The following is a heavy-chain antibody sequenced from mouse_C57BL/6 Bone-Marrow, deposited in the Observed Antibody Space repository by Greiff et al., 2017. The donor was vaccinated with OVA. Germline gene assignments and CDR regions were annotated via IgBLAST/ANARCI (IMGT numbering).Heavy chain of an antibody. CDR3: TRGYYFDY. V-gene: IGHV1-4*01. CDR2: IDPTNDYT. Sequence: QVHVKQSGAELARPGASVKMSCKASGYTFTSYTIHWVKQRPGQGLEWIGYIDPTNDYTNYNQKFKGKATLTADKSSSTVYMQLSSLTSEDSAVYYCTRGYYFDYGDQGTTLTVSS. CDR1: GYTFTSYT. J-gene: IGHJ2*01.